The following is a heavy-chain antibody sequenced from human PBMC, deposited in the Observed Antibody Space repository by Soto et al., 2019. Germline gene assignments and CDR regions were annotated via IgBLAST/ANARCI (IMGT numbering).Heavy chain of an antibody. D-gene: IGHD1-1*01. CDR2: INHSGST. V-gene: IGHV4-34*01. CDR3: ARAKLYTWNPSTPLYYYYGMDV. J-gene: IGHJ6*02. Sequence: PSETLSLTCAVYGGSFSGYYWSWIRQPPGKGLEWIGEINHSGSTNYNPSLKSRVTISVDTSKNQFSLKLSSVTAADTAVYYCARAKLYTWNPSTPLYYYYGMDVWGQGTTVTVSS. CDR1: GGSFSGYY.